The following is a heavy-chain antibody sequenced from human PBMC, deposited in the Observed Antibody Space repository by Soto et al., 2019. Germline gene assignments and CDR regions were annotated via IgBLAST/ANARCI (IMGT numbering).Heavy chain of an antibody. V-gene: IGHV1-18*01. Sequence: AASVKLYCKASGYTFTSYGISWVRQAPRQGLEWMGWISAYNGNTNYAQKLQGRVTMTTDTSTSTAYMELRSLRSDDTAVYYCARDEKYYDSSGYYDYWGQGTLVTVSS. J-gene: IGHJ4*02. CDR1: GYTFTSYG. CDR2: ISAYNGNT. CDR3: ARDEKYYDSSGYYDY. D-gene: IGHD3-22*01.